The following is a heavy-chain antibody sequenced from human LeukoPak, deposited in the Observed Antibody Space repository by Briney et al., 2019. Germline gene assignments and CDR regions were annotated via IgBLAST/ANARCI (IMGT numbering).Heavy chain of an antibody. CDR1: GFTLSNTW. D-gene: IGHD5-12*01. CDR2: IKREIDGGAT. V-gene: IGHV3-15*07. J-gene: IGHJ3*02. Sequence: GGSLRLSCAASGFTLSNTWTKWVRQAPGEGRGWVCRIKREIDGGATDYAAPVQGRFTISRDNSQATLYLQMNSLKTEDTAVYYCTTGGSVIVAGTRAFDIWGQGTMVTVSS. CDR3: TTGGSVIVAGTRAFDI.